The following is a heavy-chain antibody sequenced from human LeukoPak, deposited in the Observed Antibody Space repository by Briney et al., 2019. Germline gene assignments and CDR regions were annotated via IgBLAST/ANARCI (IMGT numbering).Heavy chain of an antibody. V-gene: IGHV3-53*01. Sequence: GGSLRLSCAASGFTVSSNYMNWVRQAPGKGLEWVLIDHSGGNTYYADTVKGRFTISRDNSKNTLYLQMNSLRAEDTAVYYCARCRSGGNYMDVWRKGTTVSVSS. J-gene: IGHJ6*03. D-gene: IGHD4-23*01. CDR1: GFTVSSNY. CDR2: DHSGGNT. CDR3: ARCRSGGNYMDV.